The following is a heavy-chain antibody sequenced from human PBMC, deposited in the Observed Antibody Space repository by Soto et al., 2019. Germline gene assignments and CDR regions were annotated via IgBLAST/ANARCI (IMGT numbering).Heavy chain of an antibody. D-gene: IGHD2-15*01. CDR3: ARQVVDIVVVVAASHFDY. V-gene: IGHV1-69*01. CDR2: IIPIFGTA. CDR1: GGTFSSYA. Sequence: QVQLVQSGAEVKKPGSSVKVSCKASGGTFSSYAISWVRQAPGQGLEWMGGIIPIFGTANYAQKVQGRVTITADESTSTDYMELSSLRSEDTAVYYCARQVVDIVVVVAASHFDYCGQGTLVTVSS. J-gene: IGHJ4*02.